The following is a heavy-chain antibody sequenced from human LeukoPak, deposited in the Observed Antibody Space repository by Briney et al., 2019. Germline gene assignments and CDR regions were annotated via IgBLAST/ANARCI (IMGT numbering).Heavy chain of an antibody. CDR2: INPNSGGT. Sequence: ASVTVSCKASGYTFTGYYMHWVRQAPGQGLEWMGWINPNSGGTNYAQKFQGRVTMTRDTSISTAYMELSRLRSDDTAVYYCARAAAYYYDSSGYYFGYWGQGTLVTVSS. J-gene: IGHJ4*02. CDR3: ARAAAYYYDSSGYYFGY. CDR1: GYTFTGYY. V-gene: IGHV1-2*02. D-gene: IGHD3-22*01.